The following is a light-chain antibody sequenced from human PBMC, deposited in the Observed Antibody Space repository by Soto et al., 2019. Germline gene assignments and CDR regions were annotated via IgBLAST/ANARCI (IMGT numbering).Light chain of an antibody. CDR1: QSVSSSY. V-gene: IGKV3-20*01. Sequence: EIVLTQSPGTLSLSPGERATLSCRASQSVSSSYLAWYQQKPGQAPRLLIYRVSSRATGIPDRFSGSGSGTDFTLTISRLEPEDFAVYYCQQYGNVPLTFGGGTKVDIK. CDR3: QQYGNVPLT. CDR2: RVS. J-gene: IGKJ4*01.